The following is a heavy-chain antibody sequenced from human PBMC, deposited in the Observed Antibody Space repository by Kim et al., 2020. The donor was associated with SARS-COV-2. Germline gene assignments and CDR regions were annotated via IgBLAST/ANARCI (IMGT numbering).Heavy chain of an antibody. V-gene: IGHV4-59*01. Sequence: SETLSLTCSVSGGSITSYYWSWIRQPPGKGLEWIGYIYYSGSTNYNPSLKSRVTISVDTSKNQFSLKLSSVTVADTAVYYCARDGGYGSGSYLWGQGTLV. CDR2: IYYSGST. CDR3: ARDGGYGSGSYL. CDR1: GGSITSYY. D-gene: IGHD3-10*01. J-gene: IGHJ4*02.